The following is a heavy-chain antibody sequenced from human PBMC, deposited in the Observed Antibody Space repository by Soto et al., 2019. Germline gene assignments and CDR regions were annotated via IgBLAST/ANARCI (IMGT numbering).Heavy chain of an antibody. CDR2: IGTAGDT. Sequence: GGSLRLSCAVSGFTFSSYDMHWVRQATGKGLEWVSAIGTAGDTYYPGSVKGRFTISRENAKNSLYLQMNSLRAGDTAVYYCARSLTSIRYYYYMDVWGKGTTVTVSS. CDR1: GFTFSSYD. J-gene: IGHJ6*03. V-gene: IGHV3-13*01. D-gene: IGHD3-9*01. CDR3: ARSLTSIRYYYYMDV.